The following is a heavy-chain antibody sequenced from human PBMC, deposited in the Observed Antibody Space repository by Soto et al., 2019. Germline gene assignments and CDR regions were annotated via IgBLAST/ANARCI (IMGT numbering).Heavy chain of an antibody. CDR2: ITHSGFA. Sequence: PSETLSLTCAVYGGSFSGYYWIWIRQPPGKGLEWIGEITHSGFATYNPSLKSRVTIPVDTSKKQFSLKVTSVTAADTAVYYCARRYGGNLDYWGQGTLVTVSS. CDR3: ARRYGGNLDY. D-gene: IGHD1-26*01. J-gene: IGHJ4*02. CDR1: GGSFSGYY. V-gene: IGHV4-34*01.